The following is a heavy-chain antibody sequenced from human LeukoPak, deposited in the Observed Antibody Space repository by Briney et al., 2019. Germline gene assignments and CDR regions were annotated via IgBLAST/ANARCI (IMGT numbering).Heavy chain of an antibody. CDR3: YGANVQH. CDR2: TNTDGSTT. V-gene: IGHV3-74*01. J-gene: IGHJ1*01. CDR1: GFTFSSYW. Sequence: SGGSLRLSCAASGFTFSSYWVVWVRQSPGKGLVWVSATNTDGSTTTYADSVKGRFTIARDNARNTVYLQMSSLRVEDTAVYYCYGANVQHWGPGTLVTVHS. D-gene: IGHD4-17*01.